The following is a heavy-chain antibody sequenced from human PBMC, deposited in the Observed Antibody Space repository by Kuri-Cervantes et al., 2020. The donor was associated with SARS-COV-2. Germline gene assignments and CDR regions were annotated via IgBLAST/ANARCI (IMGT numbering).Heavy chain of an antibody. CDR1: GFTFSSYA. CDR3: ARGRPRPSIGPYGSGSYYTWYFDL. D-gene: IGHD3-10*01. J-gene: IGHJ2*01. Sequence: GGSLRLSCAASGFTFSSYAMHWVRQAPGKGLEWVAVISYDGSNKYYADSVKGRFTISRDNSKNTLYLQMNSLRAEDTAVYYCARGRPRPSIGPYGSGSYYTWYFDLWGRGTLVTVSS. V-gene: IGHV3-30*04. CDR2: ISYDGSNK.